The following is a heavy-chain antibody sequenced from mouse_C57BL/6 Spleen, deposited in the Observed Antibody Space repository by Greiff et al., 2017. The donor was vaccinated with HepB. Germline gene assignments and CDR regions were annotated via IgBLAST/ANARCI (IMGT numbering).Heavy chain of an antibody. D-gene: IGHD1-1*01. CDR1: GYTFTSYW. Sequence: QVQLQQPGAELVKPGASVKMSCKASGYTFTSYWIPWVKQRPGQGLEWIGDIYPGSGSTNYNEKFKSKATLTVDTSSSTAYMQLSSLTSEDSAVYYCERWHYGSSYVYWGQGTTLTVSS. J-gene: IGHJ2*01. CDR2: IYPGSGST. V-gene: IGHV1-55*01. CDR3: ERWHYGSSYVY.